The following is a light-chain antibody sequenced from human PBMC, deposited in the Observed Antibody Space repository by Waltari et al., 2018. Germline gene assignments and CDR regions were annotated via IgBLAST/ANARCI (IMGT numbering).Light chain of an antibody. CDR3: MQSIQFPLT. CDR1: QILLPSDGTTH. J-gene: IGKJ4*01. CDR2: EVS. Sequence: DVVMTQTPLALSVTPGQPVSISCKSSQILLPSDGTTHLYWYLQKLGQPPQLLIYEVSNRFSGVPDRFSGSGSGTDFTLKISRVEAEDVGLYYCMQSIQFPLTFGGGTKVEIK. V-gene: IGKV2D-29*01.